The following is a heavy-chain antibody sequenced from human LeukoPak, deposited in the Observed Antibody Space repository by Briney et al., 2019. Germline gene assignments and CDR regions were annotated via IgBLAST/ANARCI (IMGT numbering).Heavy chain of an antibody. CDR1: GFTFSSYS. J-gene: IGHJ4*02. Sequence: GGSLRLSCAASGFTFSSYSMNWVRQAPGKGLEWVSSISSSSSYIYYADSVKGRFTISRDNAKNSLYLQMNSLRAEDTAVYYCARARYGTSGTTVELGYWGQGTLVTVSS. CDR3: ARARYGTSGTTVELGY. V-gene: IGHV3-21*01. CDR2: ISSSSSYI. D-gene: IGHD1-7*01.